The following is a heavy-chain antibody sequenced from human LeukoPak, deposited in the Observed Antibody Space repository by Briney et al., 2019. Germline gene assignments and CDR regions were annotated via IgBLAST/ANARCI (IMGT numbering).Heavy chain of an antibody. CDR1: GGSISSYY. J-gene: IGHJ4*02. CDR3: AREDTMLVVVRGSFDY. CDR2: IYYTGGT. Sequence: SETLSLTCTVSGGSISSYYWSWIRQPPGKGLEWIGYIYYTGGTNYNPSLKSRVTISVDTSKNQFSLKLSSVTTADTAVYYCAREDTMLVVVRGSFDYWGQGTLVTVSS. V-gene: IGHV4-59*01. D-gene: IGHD3-22*01.